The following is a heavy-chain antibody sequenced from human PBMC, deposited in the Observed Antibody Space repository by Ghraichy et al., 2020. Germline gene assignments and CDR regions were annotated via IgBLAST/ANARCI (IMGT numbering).Heavy chain of an antibody. CDR1: GGSISSGGYS. Sequence: SETLSLTCAVSGGSISSGGYSWTWIRQPPGKGLEWIGYIYHSGSTYYNPSLKSRVTISVDRSKNQFSLKLSSLTAADTAVYYCARAGSQGIVVHYFDYWGQGTLVTVSS. CDR3: ARAGSQGIVVHYFDY. CDR2: IYHSGST. V-gene: IGHV4-30-2*01. D-gene: IGHD3-22*01. J-gene: IGHJ4*02.